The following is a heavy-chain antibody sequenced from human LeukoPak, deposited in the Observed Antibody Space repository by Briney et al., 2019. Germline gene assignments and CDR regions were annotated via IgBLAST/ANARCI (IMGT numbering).Heavy chain of an antibody. V-gene: IGHV3-21*01. CDR2: ISSSSSYI. CDR1: GFTFSSYS. J-gene: IGHJ3*02. Sequence: GGSLRLSCAASGFTFSSYSMNWVREAPGKGLEWVSSISSSSSYIYYADSVKGRFTISRDNAKNSLYLQMNSLRAEDTAVYYCARDGYYYDSSGYYQEAFDIWGQGTMVTVSS. CDR3: ARDGYYYDSSGYYQEAFDI. D-gene: IGHD3-22*01.